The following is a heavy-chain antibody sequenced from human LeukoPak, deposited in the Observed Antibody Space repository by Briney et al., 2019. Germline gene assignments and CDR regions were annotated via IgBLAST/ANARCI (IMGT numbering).Heavy chain of an antibody. J-gene: IGHJ4*02. CDR3: AKRRDLIAVAGTWFDY. V-gene: IGHV3-23*01. CDR1: GFTFSSYA. Sequence: GGSLRLSCAASGFTFSSYAMSWVRQALGKGPEWVSAISGSGGSTHYADSVKGRFTISRDNSKNTLYLQMNSLRAEDTAVYYCAKRRDLIAVAGTWFDYWGQGTLVTVSS. D-gene: IGHD6-19*01. CDR2: ISGSGGST.